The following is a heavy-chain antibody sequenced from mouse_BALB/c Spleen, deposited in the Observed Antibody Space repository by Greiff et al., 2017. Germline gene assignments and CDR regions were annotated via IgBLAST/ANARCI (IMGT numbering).Heavy chain of an antibody. D-gene: IGHD2-13*01. CDR3: ARRGDLFAY. V-gene: IGHV1-7*01. J-gene: IGHJ3*01. CDR1: GYTFTSYW. CDR2: INPSTGYT. Sequence: VQLQESGAELAKPGASVKMSCKASGYTFTSYWMHWVKQRPGQGLEWIGYINPSTGYTEYNQKFKDKATLTADKSSSTAYMQLSSLTSEDSAVYYCARRGDLFAYWGQGTLVTVSA.